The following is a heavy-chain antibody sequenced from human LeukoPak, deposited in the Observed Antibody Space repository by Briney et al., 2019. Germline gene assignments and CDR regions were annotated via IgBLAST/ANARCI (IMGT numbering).Heavy chain of an antibody. J-gene: IGHJ4*02. CDR3: AKDSDYSNYVPLN. V-gene: IGHV1-2*02. D-gene: IGHD4-11*01. CDR1: GYTFTGYY. CDR2: INPNSGGT. Sequence: ASVKVSCKASGYTFTGYYMHWVRQAPGQGLEWMGWINPNSGGTNYAQKFQGRVTMTRDTSISTAYMELSRLRSDDTAVYYCAKDSDYSNYVPLNWGQGILVTVSS.